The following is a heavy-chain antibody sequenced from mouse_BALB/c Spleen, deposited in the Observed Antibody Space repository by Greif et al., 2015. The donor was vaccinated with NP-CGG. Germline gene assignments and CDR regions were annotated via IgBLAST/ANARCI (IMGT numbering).Heavy chain of an antibody. Sequence: VKLVESGGELVRPGASVKLSCKASGYTFTSYWINWVKQRPGQGLEWIGNIYPSDSYTNYNQKFKDKPTLTVDKSSSTAYMQLSSPTSEDSAVYYCTATVVPGRFDYWGQGTTLTVSS. D-gene: IGHD1-1*01. J-gene: IGHJ2*01. CDR2: IYPSDSYT. CDR1: GYTFTSYW. V-gene: IGHV1-69*01. CDR3: TATVVPGRFDY.